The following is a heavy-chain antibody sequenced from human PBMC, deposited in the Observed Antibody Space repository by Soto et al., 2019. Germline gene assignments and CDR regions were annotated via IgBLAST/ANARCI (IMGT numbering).Heavy chain of an antibody. J-gene: IGHJ5*02. CDR1: GFTFSSYS. CDR3: ARDVAYTCNYAGSHP. CDR2: ISSGGSTI. V-gene: IGHV3-48*02. D-gene: IGHD1-7*01. Sequence: EVQLVESGGGLVQPGGSLRLSCAASGFTFSSYSMNWVRQAAGKGLEWVSYISSGGSTIYYAVSVKGRFTISRDNAKNSLYLQMNSLRDEDTAVYYCARDVAYTCNYAGSHPRGQGTLVTASS.